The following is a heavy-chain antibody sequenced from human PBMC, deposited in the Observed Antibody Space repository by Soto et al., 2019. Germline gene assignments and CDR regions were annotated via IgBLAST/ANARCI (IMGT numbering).Heavy chain of an antibody. CDR1: GYTFTGHY. CDR3: ARDLCPLGSGSPCPTFGMDL. V-gene: IGHV1-2*02. CDR2: LKPDNGGT. D-gene: IGHD3-10*01. J-gene: IGHJ6*02. Sequence: QVQLVQSGAEVKPPGASVKVSCKASGYTFTGHYMHWVRQVSGRRLEFLGWLKPDNGGTYYAQKFQGRVTFTRDTSNTTAYMEMSGLHSDDTAVYFCARDLCPLGSGSPCPTFGMDLWGQGTTVAVSS.